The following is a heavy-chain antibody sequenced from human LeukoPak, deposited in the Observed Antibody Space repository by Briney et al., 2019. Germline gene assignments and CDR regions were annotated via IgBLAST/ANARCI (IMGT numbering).Heavy chain of an antibody. V-gene: IGHV1-2*02. J-gene: IGHJ4*02. Sequence: ASVKVSCKASGYTFTGYYMHWVRQAPGQGLEWMGWINPNSGGTNYAQKFQGRVTMTRDTSISTAYMELSRLRSDDTAVYYCARLAFWSGYCDYWGQGTLVTVSS. CDR3: ARLAFWSGYCDY. CDR1: GYTFTGYY. D-gene: IGHD3-3*01. CDR2: INPNSGGT.